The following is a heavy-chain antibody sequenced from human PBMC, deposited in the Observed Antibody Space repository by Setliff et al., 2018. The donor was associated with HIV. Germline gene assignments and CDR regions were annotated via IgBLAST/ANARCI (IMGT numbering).Heavy chain of an antibody. V-gene: IGHV1-69*13. Sequence: SVKVSCKASGGTFSSYVISWVRQAPGQGLEWMGGIIPIFGTANYAQKFQGRVTITADESTSTAYMELSSLRSDDTAVYYCARGYCSSTSCYGIYYFDNWGQGTPVTVSS. CDR3: ARGYCSSTSCYGIYYFDN. D-gene: IGHD2-2*01. J-gene: IGHJ4*02. CDR1: GGTFSSYV. CDR2: IIPIFGTA.